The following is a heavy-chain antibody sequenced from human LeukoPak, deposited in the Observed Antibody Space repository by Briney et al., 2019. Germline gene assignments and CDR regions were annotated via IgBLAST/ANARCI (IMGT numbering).Heavy chain of an antibody. CDR1: GFTFSTYA. CDR3: ANRNWGLPFDY. J-gene: IGHJ4*02. CDR2: ISYDGGNK. V-gene: IGHV3-30-3*01. Sequence: GGSLRLSCAASGFTFSTYAMHWVRQAPGKGLEWVAVISYDGGNKYYADSVKGRFTISRDNSKNTLYLQMNSLREEDTAVYYCANRNWGLPFDYWGQGTLVTVSS. D-gene: IGHD7-27*01.